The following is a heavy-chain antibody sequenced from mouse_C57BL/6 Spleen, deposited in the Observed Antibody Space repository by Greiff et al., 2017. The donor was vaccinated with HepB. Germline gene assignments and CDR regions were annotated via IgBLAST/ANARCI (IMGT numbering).Heavy chain of an antibody. J-gene: IGHJ3*01. V-gene: IGHV1-52*01. CDR2: IDPSDSET. Sequence: VQLQQSGAELVRPGSSVKLSCKASGYTFTSYWMHWVKQRPIQGLEWIGNIDPSDSETHYNQKFKDKATWTVDKSSSTAYMQLSSLTSEASAVYYCASAIITPVVAPGFAYWGQGTLVTVSA. D-gene: IGHD1-1*01. CDR1: GYTFTSYW. CDR3: ASAIITPVVAPGFAY.